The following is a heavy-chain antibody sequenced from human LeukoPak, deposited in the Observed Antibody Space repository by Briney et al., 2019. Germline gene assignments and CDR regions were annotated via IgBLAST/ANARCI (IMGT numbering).Heavy chain of an antibody. Sequence: PSQTLSLTCTVSGGSISSGGCYWSWIRQPPGKGLEWIGYIYHSGSTYYNPSLKSRVTISVDRSKNQFSLKLSSVTAADTAVYYCARRIAVAGTMDYWGQGTLVTVSS. CDR1: GGSISSGGCY. J-gene: IGHJ4*02. CDR3: ARRIAVAGTMDY. D-gene: IGHD6-19*01. CDR2: IYHSGST. V-gene: IGHV4-30-2*01.